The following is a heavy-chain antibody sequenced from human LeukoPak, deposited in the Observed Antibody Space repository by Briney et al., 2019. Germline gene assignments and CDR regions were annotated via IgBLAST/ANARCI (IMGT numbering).Heavy chain of an antibody. CDR1: GGSMSPYY. Sequence: SETLSLTRTFSGGSMSPYYWTWIRQPPGKGLEWIGFISYSGSTIYNASLESRVTFSIDTSKNQFSLKLRSVTAADTAVYYCARVSKSSSWYNWFDPWGQGTLVTVSS. D-gene: IGHD6-13*01. J-gene: IGHJ5*02. CDR3: ARVSKSSSWYNWFDP. V-gene: IGHV4-59*01. CDR2: ISYSGST.